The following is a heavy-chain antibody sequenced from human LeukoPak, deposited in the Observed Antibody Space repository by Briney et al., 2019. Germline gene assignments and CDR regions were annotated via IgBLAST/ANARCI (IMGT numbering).Heavy chain of an antibody. CDR1: GFTFSSYA. V-gene: IGHV3-30-3*01. CDR3: VGGYGSSWASFDY. J-gene: IGHJ4*02. CDR2: ISYDGSNK. D-gene: IGHD6-13*01. Sequence: GGSLRLSCAASGFTFSSYAMHWVRQAPGKGLEWVAVISYDGSNKYYADSVKGRFTISRDNSKNTLYLQMNSLRAEDTAVYYCVGGYGSSWASFDYGGQGTLVTVPS.